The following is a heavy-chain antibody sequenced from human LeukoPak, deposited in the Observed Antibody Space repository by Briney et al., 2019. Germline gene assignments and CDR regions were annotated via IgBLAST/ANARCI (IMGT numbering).Heavy chain of an antibody. J-gene: IGHJ4*02. CDR3: AKVANYYYGSESYFFFEH. Sequence: GGSLRLSCAASGFTFSSYEMNWVRQAPGKGLEWVSYISSSGSNIYYADSVKGRFTISRDNAKNSLYLQMSSLRVEDTAVYDCAKVANYYYGSESYFFFEHWGQGTPVTASS. CDR1: GFTFSSYE. V-gene: IGHV3-48*03. D-gene: IGHD3-10*01. CDR2: ISSSGSNI.